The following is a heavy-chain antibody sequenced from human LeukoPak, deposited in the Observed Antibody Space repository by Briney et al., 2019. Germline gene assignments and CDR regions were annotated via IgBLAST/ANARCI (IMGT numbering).Heavy chain of an antibody. V-gene: IGHV3-64D*06. J-gene: IGHJ3*02. CDR2: ISSNGGST. CDR1: GFTFSSYA. D-gene: IGHD3-10*01. CDR3: VKDPQLLWFGELGAFDI. Sequence: PGGSLRLSCSASGFTFSSYAMHWVRQAPGKGLEYVSAISSNGGSTYYADSVKGRFIISRDNSKNTLYLQMSSLRAEDTAVYYCVKDPQLLWFGELGAFDIWGQGTMVTVSS.